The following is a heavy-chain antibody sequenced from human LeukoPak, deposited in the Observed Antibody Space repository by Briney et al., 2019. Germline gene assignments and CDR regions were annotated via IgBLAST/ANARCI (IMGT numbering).Heavy chain of an antibody. J-gene: IGHJ4*02. CDR3: AGGGPSGEYTKPNFDY. Sequence: ASVKVSCMASGYTFTSYDINWVRQATGQGLEWMGWINPNSGNTGYAQKFQGRVTMTRNTSISTAYMELSSLRSEDTAVYYCAGGGPSGEYTKPNFDYWGQGTLVTVSS. CDR1: GYTFTSYD. V-gene: IGHV1-8*01. D-gene: IGHD4-17*01. CDR2: INPNSGNT.